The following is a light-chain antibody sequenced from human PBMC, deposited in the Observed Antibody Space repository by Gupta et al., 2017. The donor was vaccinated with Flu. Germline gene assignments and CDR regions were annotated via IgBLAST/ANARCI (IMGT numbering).Light chain of an antibody. CDR2: INSDGSP. J-gene: IGLJ2*01. V-gene: IGLV4-69*01. CDR3: QTWVTGIHV. Sequence: VKLTCTLTSGHTTYDIAWHQQQPEKAPRYLMKINSDGSPTKGDGIPDRFSGSGSGAETYLIISSVQSEDEADYYCQTWVTGIHVFGGGTKLTVL. CDR1: SGHTTYD.